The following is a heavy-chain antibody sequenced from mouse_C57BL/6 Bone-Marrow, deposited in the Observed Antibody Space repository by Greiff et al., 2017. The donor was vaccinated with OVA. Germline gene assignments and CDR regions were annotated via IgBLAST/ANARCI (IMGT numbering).Heavy chain of an antibody. CDR1: GYSFTDYN. Sequence: VQLQQSGPELVKPGASVKISCKASGYSFTDYNMNWVKQSNGKSLEWIGDINPNNGGTSYNQKFKGKATLTVDKSSSTAYMELRSLTSEDSAVYYCARYYYDYDVNAYWGQGTLVTVSA. D-gene: IGHD2-4*01. CDR3: ARYYYDYDVNAY. CDR2: INPNNGGT. V-gene: IGHV1-18*01. J-gene: IGHJ3*01.